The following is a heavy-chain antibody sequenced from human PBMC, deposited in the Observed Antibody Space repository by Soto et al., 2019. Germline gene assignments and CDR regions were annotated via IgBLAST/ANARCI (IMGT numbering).Heavy chain of an antibody. V-gene: IGHV3-23*01. J-gene: IGHJ4*02. CDR2: ISGSGGST. D-gene: IGHD2-15*01. CDR1: GFTFSSYA. Sequence: PGGSLRLSCAASGFTFSSYAMSWVRQAPGKGLEWVSGISGSGGSTYDADSVTGRFTISRDNSKHTLYLQMNNLRAEDTAVKYSAKPTDIAVVIAGRFDYWGQGTLVTVSS. CDR3: AKPTDIAVVIAGRFDY.